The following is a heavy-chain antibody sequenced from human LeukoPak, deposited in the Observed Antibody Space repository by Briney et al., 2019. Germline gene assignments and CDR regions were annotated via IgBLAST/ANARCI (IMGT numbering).Heavy chain of an antibody. J-gene: IGHJ6*02. CDR3: AKDQQWLDPSYYYGMDV. CDR2: ASYDGTYK. D-gene: IGHD6-19*01. CDR1: GFSFSGYG. Sequence: GGSLRLSCAASGFSFSGYGMHWVRRAPGKGLEWVAVASYDGTYKYYADSVKGRFTISRDKSKNKLYLQMSSLRAEDTAVYYCAKDQQWLDPSYYYGMDVWGQGTTVTVSS. V-gene: IGHV3-30*18.